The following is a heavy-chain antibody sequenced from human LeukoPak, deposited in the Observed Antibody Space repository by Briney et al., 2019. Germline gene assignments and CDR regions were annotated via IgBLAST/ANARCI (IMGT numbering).Heavy chain of an antibody. CDR1: GFTFSSYW. D-gene: IGHD2-8*01. Sequence: GGSLRLSCAASGFTFSSYWMSWVRQAPGKGLEWVANIKQDGSEKYYVDSVKGRFTISRDNAKNSLYLQMNSLRAEDTAVYYCAGKGVDHYYYYMDVWGKGATVIVSS. CDR2: IKQDGSEK. CDR3: AGKGVDHYYYYMDV. V-gene: IGHV3-7*01. J-gene: IGHJ6*03.